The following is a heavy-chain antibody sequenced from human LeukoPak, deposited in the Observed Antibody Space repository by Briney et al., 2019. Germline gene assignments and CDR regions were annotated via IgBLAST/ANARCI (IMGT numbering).Heavy chain of an antibody. Sequence: SQTLSLTCTVSGGSISSGSYYWSWIRQPAGKGLEWIGRIYTSGSTNYNPSLKSRVTISVDTSKNQFSLKLSSVTAADTAVYYCARGFYFDYWGQGTLVTVSS. CDR3: ARGFYFDY. V-gene: IGHV4-61*02. J-gene: IGHJ4*02. CDR1: GGSISSGSYY. CDR2: IYTSGST.